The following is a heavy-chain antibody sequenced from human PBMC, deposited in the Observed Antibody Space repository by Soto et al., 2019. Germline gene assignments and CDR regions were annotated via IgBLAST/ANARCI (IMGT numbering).Heavy chain of an antibody. CDR2: MNPNNGNT. D-gene: IGHD7-27*01. CDR1: AYTFTSYD. V-gene: IGHV1-8*01. CDR3: ARGPRNWGVDY. Sequence: GASVKVSCKAAAYTFTSYDINWVRQATGQDFEWMGWMNPNNGNTAYAQKFQGRVTMTRDTSKSTAFMELSSLTSEDTAVYYCARGPRNWGVDYWGQGTLVPVSS. J-gene: IGHJ4*02.